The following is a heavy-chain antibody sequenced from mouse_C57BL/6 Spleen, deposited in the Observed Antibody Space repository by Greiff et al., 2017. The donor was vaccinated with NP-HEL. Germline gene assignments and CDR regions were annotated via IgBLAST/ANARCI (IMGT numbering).Heavy chain of an antibody. CDR3: ARRPTLGAMDY. D-gene: IGHD5-1*01. Sequence: EVQLVESGPGLVKPSQSLSLTCSVTGYSITSGYYWNWIRQFPGNKLEWMGYISYDGSNNYNPSLKNRISITRDTSKNQFFLKLNSVTTEDTATYYCARRPTLGAMDYWGQGTSVTVSS. V-gene: IGHV3-6*01. CDR2: ISYDGSN. J-gene: IGHJ4*01. CDR1: GYSITSGYY.